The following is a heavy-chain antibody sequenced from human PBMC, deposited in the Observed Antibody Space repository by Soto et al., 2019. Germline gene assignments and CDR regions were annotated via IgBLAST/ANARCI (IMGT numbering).Heavy chain of an antibody. CDR2: INHSGST. CDR1: GGSFSGYY. D-gene: IGHD2-8*02. J-gene: IGHJ4*02. V-gene: IGHV4-34*01. CDR3: ARDKITGLFDY. Sequence: SETLSLTCAVYGGSFSGYYWTWIRQPPGTGLEWIGEINHSGSTNYNPSLKSRVTISVDTSKNQFSLKLTSVTAADTAVYYCARDKITGLFDYSGQGTLVTVS.